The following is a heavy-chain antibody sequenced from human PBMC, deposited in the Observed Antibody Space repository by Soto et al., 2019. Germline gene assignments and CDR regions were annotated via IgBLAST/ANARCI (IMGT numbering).Heavy chain of an antibody. D-gene: IGHD2-2*01. CDR1: GGSISSRSFY. V-gene: IGHV4-39*01. CDR3: ASRSSYCRHTTCYEEYFDY. J-gene: IGHJ4*02. Sequence: QLQLQESGPGLVKPSETLSLTCTVSGGSISSRSFYWGWIRQPPGMGLEWIGSIYYSGSTDYDPPLKSRITISVDTSKNQFSLRRSSVTAADPAVYYCASRSSYCRHTTCYEEYFDYWGQGILVTVSS. CDR2: IYYSGST.